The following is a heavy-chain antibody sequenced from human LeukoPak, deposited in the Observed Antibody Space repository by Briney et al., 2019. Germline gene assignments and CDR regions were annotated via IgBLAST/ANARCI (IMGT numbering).Heavy chain of an antibody. Sequence: GGSLRLSCAASGFTFSNYSMNWVRQTPGKGLEWIAYIIDSGKTVYYADSVKGRFTISRDNAKNSLYLQMNSLRAEDTAVYYCARADSTMVVWYFDYWGQGALVTVSS. CDR3: ARADSTMVVWYFDY. D-gene: IGHD3-22*01. CDR1: GFTFSNYS. CDR2: IIDSGKTV. J-gene: IGHJ4*02. V-gene: IGHV3-48*01.